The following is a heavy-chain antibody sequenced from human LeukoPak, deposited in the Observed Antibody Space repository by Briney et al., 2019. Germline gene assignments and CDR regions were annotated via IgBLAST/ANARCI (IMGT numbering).Heavy chain of an antibody. CDR2: IYYSGST. V-gene: IGHV4-31*03. J-gene: IGHJ3*02. D-gene: IGHD3-22*01. Sequence: SETLSLTCTVSGGSISSGGYYWSWIRQHPGKGLEWIGYIYYSGSTYYNPSLKSRVTISVDTSKNLFSLKLSSVTAADTAVYYCARVENVIYYDSRAGAFDIWGQGTMVTASS. CDR1: GGSISSGGYY. CDR3: ARVENVIYYDSRAGAFDI.